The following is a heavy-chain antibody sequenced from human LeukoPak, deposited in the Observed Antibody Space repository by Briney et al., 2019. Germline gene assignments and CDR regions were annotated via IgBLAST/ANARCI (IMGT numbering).Heavy chain of an antibody. CDR2: IYSGGGT. J-gene: IGHJ4*02. D-gene: IGHD3-22*01. Sequence: PGGSLRLSCAASGFIVSNNYMNWVRQAPGKGLEWVSIIYSGGGTYYADSVKGRFTISRDNAKNSLYLQMNSLRAEDTAVYYCARDPNDSSGYYIPFDYWGQGTLVTVSS. V-gene: IGHV3-53*01. CDR1: GFIVSNNY. CDR3: ARDPNDSSGYYIPFDY.